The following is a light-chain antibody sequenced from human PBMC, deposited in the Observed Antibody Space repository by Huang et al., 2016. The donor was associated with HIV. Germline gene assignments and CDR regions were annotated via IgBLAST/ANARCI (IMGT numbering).Light chain of an antibody. J-gene: IGKJ4*01. CDR2: DAS. V-gene: IGKV1-33*01. CDR3: QQYENGLT. CDR1: QDISNY. Sequence: DIQMTQSPSSLSTSVGDRVTITCQASQDISNYLNWYQQKPGKAPKLLIYDASNLETGVPSRFSGSGSGTDFTFTINSLQSEDVARYYCQQYENGLTFGGGTKVEI.